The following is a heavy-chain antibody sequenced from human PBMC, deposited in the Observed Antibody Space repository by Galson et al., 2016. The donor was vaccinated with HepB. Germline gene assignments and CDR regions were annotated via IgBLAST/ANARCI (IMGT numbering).Heavy chain of an antibody. D-gene: IGHD3-22*01. J-gene: IGHJ4*02. CDR2: ISYDGSNK. CDR1: GFTFSSYG. Sequence: SLRLSCAASGFTFSSYGMHWVRQAPGKGLEWVAIISYDGSNKYYADSVKGRFTISRDNSMNTLYLQMNSLRAEDTAVYYCAKGIIYDGSGYFDYWGQGTLVTVSS. V-gene: IGHV3-30*18. CDR3: AKGIIYDGSGYFDY.